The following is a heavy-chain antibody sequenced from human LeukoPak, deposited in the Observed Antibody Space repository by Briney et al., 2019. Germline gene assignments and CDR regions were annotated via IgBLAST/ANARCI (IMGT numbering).Heavy chain of an antibody. J-gene: IGHJ5*02. CDR3: ARSSRYQRPFDP. CDR2: INHSGST. Sequence: SETLSLTCAVYGGSFSGYYWSWIRRPPGKGLEWIGEINHSGSTNYNPSLKSRVTISVDTSKNQFSLKLSSMTAADTAVYYCARSSRYQRPFDPWGQGTLVTVSS. V-gene: IGHV4-34*01. D-gene: IGHD1-1*01. CDR1: GGSFSGYY.